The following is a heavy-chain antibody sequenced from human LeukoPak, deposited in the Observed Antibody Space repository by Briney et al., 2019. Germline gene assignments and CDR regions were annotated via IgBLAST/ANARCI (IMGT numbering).Heavy chain of an antibody. CDR2: IYHGGST. Sequence: PSETLSLTCAVSGASISSGDYSWSWIRQPPGMGLEWIGYIYHGGSTYYNPSLNSRVTISIDTSKNHFSLKLSSVTAADTAVYFCARRSTGNYNWFDPWGRGSLVTVPS. J-gene: IGHJ5*02. V-gene: IGHV4-30-2*01. CDR1: GASISSGDYS. CDR3: ARRSTGNYNWFDP. D-gene: IGHD1-1*01.